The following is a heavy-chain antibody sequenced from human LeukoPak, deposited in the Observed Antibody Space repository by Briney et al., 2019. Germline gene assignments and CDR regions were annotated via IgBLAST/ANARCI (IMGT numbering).Heavy chain of an antibody. CDR1: GGTSSSYA. V-gene: IGHV1-69*04. CDR2: IIPILGIA. Sequence: SVKVSCKASGGTSSSYAISWVRQAPGQGLEWMGRIIPILGIANYAQKFQGRVTITADKSTSTAYMELSSLRSEDTAVYYCAVRRPRRDGYNSPFDYWGQGTLVTVSS. CDR3: AVRRPRRDGYNSPFDY. J-gene: IGHJ4*02. D-gene: IGHD5-24*01.